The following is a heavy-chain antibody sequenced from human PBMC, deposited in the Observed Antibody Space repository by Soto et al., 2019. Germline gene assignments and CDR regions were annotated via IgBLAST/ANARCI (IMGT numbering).Heavy chain of an antibody. D-gene: IGHD5-12*01. CDR1: GFSLSTSGVG. CDR3: AAKGDGYKGFKS. CDR2: IYWDDDK. V-gene: IGHV2-5*02. Sequence: QITLKESGPSLVKPTQTLTLTCTFSGFSLSTSGVGVGWIRQPPGKALEWLALIYWDDDKRYSPSLKSRHTSTQDPAKNQVVPTTNTIDPVDTATSYFAAKGDGYKGFKSWGQGNPGIVSS. J-gene: IGHJ5*01.